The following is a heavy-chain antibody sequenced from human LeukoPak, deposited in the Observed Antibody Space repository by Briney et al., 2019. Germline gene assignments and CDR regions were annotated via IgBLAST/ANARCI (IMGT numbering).Heavy chain of an antibody. D-gene: IGHD5-24*01. CDR3: ARDRGYTQDY. Sequence: GGSLRLSCAASGFTFSDYYMSWIRQAPGKGLVWVSHIKSDGSSTTYADSVKGRFTISRDNAKNTLYLQMNSLRADDTAVYYCARDRGYTQDYWGQGTLVTVSS. CDR2: IKSDGSST. J-gene: IGHJ4*02. CDR1: GFTFSDYY. V-gene: IGHV3-74*01.